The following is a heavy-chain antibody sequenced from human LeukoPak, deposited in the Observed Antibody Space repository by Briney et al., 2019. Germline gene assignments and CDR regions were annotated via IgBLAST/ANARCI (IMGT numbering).Heavy chain of an antibody. CDR3: ARGEWSSSPFDS. CDR2: INWNGGST. CDR1: GFTFDDYG. J-gene: IGHJ4*02. D-gene: IGHD6-6*01. Sequence: PGGSLRLSCAASGFTFDDYGMSWVRQAPGKGLEWISGINWNGGSTGYADSVKGRFTISRDNAKNSLYLQMNSLRAEDTAVYYCARGEWSSSPFDSWGQGALVTVSS. V-gene: IGHV3-20*04.